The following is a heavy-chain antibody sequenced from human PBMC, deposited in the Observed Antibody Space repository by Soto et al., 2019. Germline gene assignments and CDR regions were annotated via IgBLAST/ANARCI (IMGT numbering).Heavy chain of an antibody. D-gene: IGHD5-12*01. CDR3: ARGPVRWLRADYYYYGMDV. Sequence: QVQLVESGGGVVQPGRSLRLSCAASGFTFSSYGMHWVRQAPGKGLEWVAVIWYDGSNKYYADSVKGRFTISRDNSKNTLYLQMNSLRAEDTAVYYCARGPVRWLRADYYYYGMDVWGQGTTVTVSS. J-gene: IGHJ6*02. CDR2: IWYDGSNK. CDR1: GFTFSSYG. V-gene: IGHV3-33*01.